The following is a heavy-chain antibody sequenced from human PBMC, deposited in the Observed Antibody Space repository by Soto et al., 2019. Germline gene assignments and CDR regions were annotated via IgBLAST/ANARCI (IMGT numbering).Heavy chain of an antibody. V-gene: IGHV3-23*01. Sequence: EVQLLESGGGFVQPGESLRLSCVASGFTFSLSAMSWVRQAPGRGLEWVSSISGGGGSTEYTDSVKGRFTISRDNSKDTVHLQMNSLRAEYTAVYYCAKGPEYDILTGCDYWGQGALVTVSS. CDR2: ISGGGGST. CDR1: GFTFSLSA. CDR3: AKGPEYDILTGCDY. D-gene: IGHD3-9*01. J-gene: IGHJ4*02.